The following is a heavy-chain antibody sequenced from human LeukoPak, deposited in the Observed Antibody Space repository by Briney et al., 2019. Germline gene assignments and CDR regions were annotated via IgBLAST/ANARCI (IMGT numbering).Heavy chain of an antibody. J-gene: IGHJ4*02. V-gene: IGHV4-59*01. CDR1: GGSISTYY. Sequence: SETLSLTCTVSGGSISTYYWTWIRQPPGKGLEWIGYISYSGSTNYNPSLKSRVTILVHTSKNQFSLRLSSVTAADTAVYHCARDNGYRAFDYWGQGALVTVSS. CDR3: ARDNGYRAFDY. D-gene: IGHD5-12*01. CDR2: ISYSGST.